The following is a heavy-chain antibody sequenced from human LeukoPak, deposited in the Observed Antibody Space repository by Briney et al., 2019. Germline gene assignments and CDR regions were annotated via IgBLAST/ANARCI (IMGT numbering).Heavy chain of an antibody. CDR3: SREATSHYYYYYMDV. Sequence: PGGSLRLSCITSGFTFGDYAMSWVRQAPGKGLEWVGFISNKGYGGTIYYAVAGEGRFTISRDDSKGIVYLQMNSLKTDDTGVYFCSREATSHYYYYYMDVWGKGTTVTVSS. CDR2: ISNKGYGGTI. J-gene: IGHJ6*03. CDR1: GFTFGDYA. V-gene: IGHV3-49*04.